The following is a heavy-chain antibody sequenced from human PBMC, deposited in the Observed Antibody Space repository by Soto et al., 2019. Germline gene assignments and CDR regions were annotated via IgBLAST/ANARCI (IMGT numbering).Heavy chain of an antibody. J-gene: IGHJ4*02. CDR2: ISGSGGTI. CDR1: GFTLSSYS. D-gene: IGHD6-19*01. Sequence: EVQLVESGGGLVQPGGSLRLSCAASGFTLSSYSMHWVRQAPGKGLEWVSYISGSGGTIYYADSVKGRFTISRDNAKNSLSVQMNRLRDEDTAVYFCARETGLRSSGWSYYCDFWGQGTRVTVSS. V-gene: IGHV3-48*02. CDR3: ARETGLRSSGWSYYCDF.